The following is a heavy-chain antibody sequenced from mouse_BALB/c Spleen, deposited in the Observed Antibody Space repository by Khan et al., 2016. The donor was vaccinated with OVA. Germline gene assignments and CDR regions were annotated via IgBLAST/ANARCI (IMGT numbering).Heavy chain of an antibody. CDR2: ISSGGST. J-gene: IGHJ1*01. Sequence: EVQLVESGGGLVKPGGSLKLSCAASGFTFSSYAMSWVRQTPEKRLEWVASISSGGSTYYPDSVKGRFIISRDNARNILYLQMSSLRSDDTAMYYCARDYYYGTGYFDVWGEGTTVTVSS. CDR3: ARDYYYGTGYFDV. D-gene: IGHD1-1*01. CDR1: GFTFSSYA. V-gene: IGHV5-6-5*01.